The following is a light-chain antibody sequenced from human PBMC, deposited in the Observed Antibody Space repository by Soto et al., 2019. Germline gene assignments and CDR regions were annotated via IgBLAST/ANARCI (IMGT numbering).Light chain of an antibody. CDR2: DVS. CDR3: SSYRDSSTPDVV. CDR1: SSDVGGYDF. V-gene: IGLV2-14*01. J-gene: IGLJ2*01. Sequence: QAVLTQPASVSGSPGQSITISCTGTSSDVGGYDFVSWYQQNPGKAPKLMIYDVSNRPSGVSNRFSGSKSGNTASLNISGLQAEDEADYYCSSYRDSSTPDVVFGGGTKVTVL.